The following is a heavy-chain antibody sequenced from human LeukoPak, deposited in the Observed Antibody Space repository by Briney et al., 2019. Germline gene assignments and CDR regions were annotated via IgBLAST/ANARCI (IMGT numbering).Heavy chain of an antibody. Sequence: GGSLRLSCAASGFTFSNYAINWVRQAPGKGLEWVSAISGSGGSTFYADSVKGRFTISRDNSKNTLYLQMNSLRAEDTAVYYCAKDRAGCSNTSCYAFFDYWGQGTLVTVSP. V-gene: IGHV3-23*01. D-gene: IGHD2-2*01. CDR3: AKDRAGCSNTSCYAFFDY. CDR2: ISGSGGST. CDR1: GFTFSNYA. J-gene: IGHJ4*02.